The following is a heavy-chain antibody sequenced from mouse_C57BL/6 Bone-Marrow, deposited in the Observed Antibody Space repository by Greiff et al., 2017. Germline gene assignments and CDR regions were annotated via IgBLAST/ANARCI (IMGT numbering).Heavy chain of an antibody. CDR1: GFSLTSYG. D-gene: IGHD2-4*01. J-gene: IGHJ4*01. CDR3: ARNGYYDYDEYYAMDY. Sequence: QVQLKESGPGLVQPSQSLSITCTVSGFSLTSYGVHWVRQSPGKGLEWLGVIWSGGSTDYNAAFISRLSISKDNSKGQVFFKMNSLQADDTAIYYCARNGYYDYDEYYAMDYWGQGTSVTVSS. V-gene: IGHV2-2*01. CDR2: IWSGGST.